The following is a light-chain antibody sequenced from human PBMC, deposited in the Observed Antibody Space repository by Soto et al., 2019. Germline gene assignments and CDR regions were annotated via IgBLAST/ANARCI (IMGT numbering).Light chain of an antibody. J-gene: IGKJ1*01. CDR3: QKYDTAPPWE. CDR1: QGIGSY. CDR2: AAS. V-gene: IGKV1-27*01. Sequence: DIQMTQSPSSLSASVGDRVTITCRASQGIGSYLAWHQQKPGGVPKLLIYAASTLQSEGPSRFRGSGSGAEFTLTITSLQPEDAATYYCQKYDTAPPWEFGQGTKVEIK.